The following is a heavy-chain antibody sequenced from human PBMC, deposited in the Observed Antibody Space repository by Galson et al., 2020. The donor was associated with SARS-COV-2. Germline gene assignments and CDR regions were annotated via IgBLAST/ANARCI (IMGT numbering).Heavy chain of an antibody. CDR2: FSRSATTI. V-gene: IGHV3-11*01. CDR1: GLSASDKY. D-gene: IGHD5-12*01. Sequence: NSGGSLRLPGEASGLSASDKYMNWIRQVPGKGLEWTSFFSRSATTIYYANSVKGRFTISRENAQNSVFLQLNGLRADDTAVYFCARALDGYNFFDLWGRGALVAVSS. CDR3: ARALDGYNFFDL. J-gene: IGHJ2*01.